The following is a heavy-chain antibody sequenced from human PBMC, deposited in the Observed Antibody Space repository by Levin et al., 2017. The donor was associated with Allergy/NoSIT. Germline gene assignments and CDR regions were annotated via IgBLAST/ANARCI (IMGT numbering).Heavy chain of an antibody. CDR1: GGSISSYY. CDR3: ARDSDGSGRYYLPFQH. D-gene: IGHD3-10*01. CDR2: IYYSGST. J-gene: IGHJ1*01. V-gene: IGHV4-59*01. Sequence: SQTLSLTCTVSGGSISSYYWSWIRQPPGKGLEWIGYIYYSGSTNYNPSLKSRVTISVDTSKNQFSLKLSSVTAADTAVYYCARDSDGSGRYYLPFQHWGQGTLVTVSS.